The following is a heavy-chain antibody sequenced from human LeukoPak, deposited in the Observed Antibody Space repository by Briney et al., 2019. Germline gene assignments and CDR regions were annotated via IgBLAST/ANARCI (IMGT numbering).Heavy chain of an antibody. D-gene: IGHD3-10*01. Sequence: GESLKISCKGSGYSFTSYWIGWVRQLPGQGLEWMGIIYPGDSDTRYSPSFQGQVTISADKSISTAYLQWSSLKASDTAMYYCARAGPVLLWFGEFSRPFDYWGQGTLVTVSS. CDR1: GYSFTSYW. V-gene: IGHV5-51*01. J-gene: IGHJ4*02. CDR2: IYPGDSDT. CDR3: ARAGPVLLWFGEFSRPFDY.